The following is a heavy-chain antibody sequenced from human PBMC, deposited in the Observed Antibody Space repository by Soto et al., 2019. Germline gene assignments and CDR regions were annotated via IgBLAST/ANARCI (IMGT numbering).Heavy chain of an antibody. CDR2: IYYSGST. CDR3: ARDKAVPLRLGYYYYMDV. V-gene: IGHV4-31*03. D-gene: IGHD1-1*01. J-gene: IGHJ6*03. CDR1: GGSISSGGYY. Sequence: PSETLSLTCTVSGGSISSGGYYWSWIRQHPGKGLEWIGYIYYSGSTYYNPSLKSRVTISVDTSKNQFSLKLSSVTAADTAVYYCARDKAVPLRLGYYYYMDVWGKGTTVTVSS.